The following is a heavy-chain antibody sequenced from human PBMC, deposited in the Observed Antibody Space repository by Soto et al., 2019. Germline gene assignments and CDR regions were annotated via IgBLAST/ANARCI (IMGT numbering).Heavy chain of an antibody. D-gene: IGHD2-2*01. V-gene: IGHV4-59*08. J-gene: IGHJ6*02. CDR1: GGSISSYY. CDR3: ARWAAVVPAAKVSLFDTDYCDVMDV. CDR2: IYYSGST. Sequence: PSETLSLTCTVSGGSISSYYWSWIRQPPGKGLEWIGYIYYSGSTNYNPSLKSRVTISVDTSKNQFSLKLSSVTAADTAVYYCARWAAVVPAAKVSLFDTDYCDVMDVRGQGTTVTVS.